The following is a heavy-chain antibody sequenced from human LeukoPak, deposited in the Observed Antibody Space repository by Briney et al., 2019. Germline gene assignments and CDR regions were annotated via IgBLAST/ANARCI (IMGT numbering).Heavy chain of an antibody. J-gene: IGHJ4*02. Sequence: GGSLRLSCAGSGFTVSGNYMTWVRQAPGKGLEWVSVISSGGNTYYADSAKGRFTISRDSSKDTLYLQMNSLRGEDTAVYYCARARTTATSFDYWGQGTLVTVSS. CDR3: ARARTTATSFDY. CDR2: ISSGGNT. D-gene: IGHD4-17*01. V-gene: IGHV3-66*01. CDR1: GFTVSGNY.